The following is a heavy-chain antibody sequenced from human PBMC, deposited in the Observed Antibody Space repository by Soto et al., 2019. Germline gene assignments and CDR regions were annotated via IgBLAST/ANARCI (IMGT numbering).Heavy chain of an antibody. CDR1: GFTFSSYA. D-gene: IGHD3-10*01. V-gene: IGHV3-30-3*01. J-gene: IGHJ6*02. CDR3: ARGTTGSGSYVYYYGMDV. CDR2: ISYDGSNK. Sequence: GGSLRLSCAASGFTFSSYAMHWVRQAPGKGLEWVAVISYDGSNKYYADSVKGRFTISRDNSKNTLYLQMNSLRAEDTAVYYCARGTTGSGSYVYYYGMDVWGQGTTVTVSS.